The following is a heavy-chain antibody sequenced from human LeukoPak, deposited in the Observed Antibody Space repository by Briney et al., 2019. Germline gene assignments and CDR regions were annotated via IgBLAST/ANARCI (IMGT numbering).Heavy chain of an antibody. CDR2: ISAYNGNT. CDR1: GYIFSAYG. V-gene: IGHV1-18*01. CDR3: ARDLAWGYVEQRLGWLDP. J-gene: IGHJ5*02. Sequence: APLWGSCTASGYIFSAYGITGVRQAPRHGLEWMGSISAYNGNTNYAQKFQGRFTMTTDTSTTTAYMELRSLRFDDTAVYYCARDLAWGYVEQRLGWLDPWGQGAQVTVSS. D-gene: IGHD1/OR15-1a*01.